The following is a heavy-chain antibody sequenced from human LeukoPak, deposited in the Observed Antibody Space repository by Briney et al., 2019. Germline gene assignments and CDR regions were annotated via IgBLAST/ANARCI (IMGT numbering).Heavy chain of an antibody. CDR3: AKEGDVVVPAAIPVNYCYYGMDV. CDR2: ISGSGGST. CDR1: GFTFSSYA. D-gene: IGHD2-2*02. Sequence: PGGSLRLSCAASGFTFSSYAMSWVRQAPGKGLEWVSAISGSGGSTYYADSVKGRFTISRDNSKNTLYLQMNSLRAEDTAVYYCAKEGDVVVPAAIPVNYCYYGMDVWGQGTTVTVSS. V-gene: IGHV3-23*01. J-gene: IGHJ6*02.